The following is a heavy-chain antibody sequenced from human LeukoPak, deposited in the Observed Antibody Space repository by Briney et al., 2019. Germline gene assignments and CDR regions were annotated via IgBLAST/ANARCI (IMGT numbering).Heavy chain of an antibody. Sequence: ASVKVSCKVSGYXLTELSIHWVRQAPGKGLEWMGGFDPEDGETTYAQKFQGRVTVTEDTSTDTAYMELSSLRSEDTAVYYCATGVGYCSGGSCYRGDYYYYAMDVWGQGTTVTVSS. J-gene: IGHJ6*02. CDR2: FDPEDGET. CDR3: ATGVGYCSGGSCYRGDYYYYAMDV. D-gene: IGHD2-15*01. V-gene: IGHV1-24*01. CDR1: GYXLTELS.